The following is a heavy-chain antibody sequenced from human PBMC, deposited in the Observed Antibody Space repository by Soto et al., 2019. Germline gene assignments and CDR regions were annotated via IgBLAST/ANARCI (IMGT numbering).Heavy chain of an antibody. Sequence: EVQLLESGGGLVQPGGSLRLSCAASRFTFSNFAMSWVRQAPGKGLEWVSTITGTSANTYYTHSVKGRFAISRDNSQNPLYLQMKSLTTEDTGVYYCAKGGATYGLLTHDYWGQGHLVTVSS. J-gene: IGHJ4*02. CDR2: ITGTSANT. CDR3: AKGGATYGLLTHDY. CDR1: RFTFSNFA. V-gene: IGHV3-23*01. D-gene: IGHD3-10*01.